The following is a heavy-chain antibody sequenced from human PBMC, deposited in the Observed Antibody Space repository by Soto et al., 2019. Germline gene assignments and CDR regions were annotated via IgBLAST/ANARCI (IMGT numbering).Heavy chain of an antibody. J-gene: IGHJ4*02. V-gene: IGHV3-66*01. Sequence: EMQLVESGGGLVQPGGSLRLSCAASGFSVSGNYMSWVRQAPGKGLEWASIIYGDGTTSYADSVKGRFTISGDNSKNTLYLQMNSLSADDTAVYYCARWTGTTFDYWGQGTLVTVSS. CDR3: ARWTGTTFDY. CDR1: GFSVSGNY. D-gene: IGHD1-1*01. CDR2: IYGDGTT.